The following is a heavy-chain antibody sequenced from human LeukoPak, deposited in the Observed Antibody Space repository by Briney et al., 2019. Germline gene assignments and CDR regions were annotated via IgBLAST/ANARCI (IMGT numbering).Heavy chain of an antibody. D-gene: IGHD2-2*01. CDR1: GYTFTGYY. CDR2: INPNSGGT. CDR3: ARDDIVVVPAAMGVDY. Sequence: GASVKVSCKASGYTFTGYYMHWVRQAPGQGLEWMGWINPNSGGTNYAQKFQGRVTMTRDTSISTAYMELSRLRSDDTAVYYCARDDIVVVPAAMGVDYWGQGTLVTVSS. J-gene: IGHJ4*02. V-gene: IGHV1-2*02.